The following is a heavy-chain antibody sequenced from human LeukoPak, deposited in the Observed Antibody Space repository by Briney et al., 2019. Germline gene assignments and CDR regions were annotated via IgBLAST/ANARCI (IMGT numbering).Heavy chain of an antibody. D-gene: IGHD6-19*01. J-gene: IGHJ5*02. CDR3: ARDNRQWLPRTPGVNWFDP. CDR2: IYYSGST. CDR1: GGSLSSSSYY. Sequence: PSETLSLTCTVSGGSLSSSSYYWGWIRQPPGKGLEWLGSIYYSGSTYYNPSLKSRVTISVDTSKNQFSLKLSSVTAADTAVYYCARDNRQWLPRTPGVNWFDPWGQGTLVTVSS. V-gene: IGHV4-39*07.